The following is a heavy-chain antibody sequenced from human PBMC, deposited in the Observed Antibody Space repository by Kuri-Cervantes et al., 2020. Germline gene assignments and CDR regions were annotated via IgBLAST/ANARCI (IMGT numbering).Heavy chain of an antibody. D-gene: IGHD3-22*01. Sequence: LRLSCAVSGGSISSGGYSWSWIRQPPGKGLEWIGYIYHSGSTYYNPSLKSRVTISVDTSKNQFSLKLSSVTAADTAVYYCARLVYYDSSGYFQARYYFDYWGQGTLVTVSS. V-gene: IGHV4-30-2*03. CDR3: ARLVYYDSSGYFQARYYFDY. CDR2: IYHSGST. J-gene: IGHJ4*02. CDR1: GGSISSGGYS.